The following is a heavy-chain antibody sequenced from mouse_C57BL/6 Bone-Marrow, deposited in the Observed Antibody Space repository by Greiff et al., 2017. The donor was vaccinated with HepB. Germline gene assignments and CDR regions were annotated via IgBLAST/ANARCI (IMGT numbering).Heavy chain of an antibody. J-gene: IGHJ4*01. Sequence: QVQLQQPGAALVKPGASVKMSCKASGYTFTSYWITWVKQRPGQGLEWIGDIYPGSGSTNYNEKFKSKATLTVDTSSSTAYMQLSSLTSEDSAVYYCARNGILPTVVAPYAMDYWGQGTSVTVSS. CDR1: GYTFTSYW. CDR2: IYPGSGST. V-gene: IGHV1-55*01. CDR3: ARNGILPTVVAPYAMDY. D-gene: IGHD1-1*01.